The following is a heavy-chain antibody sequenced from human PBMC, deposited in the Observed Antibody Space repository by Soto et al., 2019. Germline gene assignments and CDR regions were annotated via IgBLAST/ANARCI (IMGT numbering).Heavy chain of an antibody. Sequence: GGSKRLSCAASGFKFRCSAMHWVSKESGKGLEWVGRIRSKANSYATAYAASVKGRFTISRDDSKNTAYLQMNSLKTEDTAVYYCTRPPYSSGWYDETFDIWGQGTMVTV. D-gene: IGHD6-19*01. J-gene: IGHJ3*02. V-gene: IGHV3-73*01. CDR2: IRSKANSYAT. CDR3: TRPPYSSGWYDETFDI. CDR1: GFKFRCSA.